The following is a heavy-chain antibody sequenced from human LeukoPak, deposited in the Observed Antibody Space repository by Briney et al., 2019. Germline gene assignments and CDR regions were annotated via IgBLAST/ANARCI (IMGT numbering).Heavy chain of an antibody. V-gene: IGHV3-23*01. Sequence: GGSLRLSCAASGFTFSSYAMSWVRQAPGKGLEWVSAISGSGGSTYYADSVKGRFTISRDNSKNTLYLQMNSLRAEDTAVYYCAKGDGGVYYDFWSGLDYWGQGTLVTVSS. CDR2: ISGSGGST. D-gene: IGHD3-3*01. CDR3: AKGDGGVYYDFWSGLDY. J-gene: IGHJ4*02. CDR1: GFTFSSYA.